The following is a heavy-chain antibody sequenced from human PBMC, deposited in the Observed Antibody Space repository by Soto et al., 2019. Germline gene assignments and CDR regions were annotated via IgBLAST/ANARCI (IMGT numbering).Heavy chain of an antibody. CDR1: GFTFSSYA. CDR3: AKETPYDFWSAHEPYYFDY. CDR2: ISYDGSNK. J-gene: IGHJ4*02. Sequence: GGSLRLSCAASGFTFSSYAMHWVRQAPGKGLEWVAVISYDGSNKYYADSVKGRFTISRDNSKNTLYLQMNSLRAEDTAVYYCAKETPYDFWSAHEPYYFDYWGQGTLVTVSS. D-gene: IGHD3-3*01. V-gene: IGHV3-30-3*01.